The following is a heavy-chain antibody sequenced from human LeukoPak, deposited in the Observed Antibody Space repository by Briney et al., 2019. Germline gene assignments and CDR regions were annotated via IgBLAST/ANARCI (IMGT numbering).Heavy chain of an antibody. V-gene: IGHV4-4*07. Sequence: SETLSLTCNVSLGSISSYSWTWIRQPAGKGLEWIGRIYNSGSTNYDPSLESRVTMSVDTSKKQFSLKLSSVTAADTAVYYCARDALGMLGVWYFDLWGRGTLVTVSS. CDR1: LGSISSYS. J-gene: IGHJ2*01. CDR2: IYNSGST. D-gene: IGHD3-10*02. CDR3: ARDALGMLGVWYFDL.